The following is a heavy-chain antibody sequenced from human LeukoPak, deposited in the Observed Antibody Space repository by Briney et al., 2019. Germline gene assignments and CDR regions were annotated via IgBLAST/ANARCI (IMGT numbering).Heavy chain of an antibody. J-gene: IGHJ4*02. Sequence: GGSLRLSCAASGFTFSSYAMTWVRQAPGKGLEWVSAISGSGGSTYYADSVKGRFTVSRDNSKNTLFLQMNSLRAEDTAVYYCAKDGGLWVSAHWGDSWGRGTLVTVSS. CDR1: GFTFSSYA. D-gene: IGHD7-27*01. CDR2: ISGSGGST. CDR3: AKDGGLWVSAHWGDS. V-gene: IGHV3-23*01.